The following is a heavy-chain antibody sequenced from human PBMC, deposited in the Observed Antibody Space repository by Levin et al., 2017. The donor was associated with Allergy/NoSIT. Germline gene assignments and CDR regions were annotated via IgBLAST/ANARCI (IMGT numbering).Heavy chain of an antibody. D-gene: IGHD6-19*01. CDR2: IYYSGST. Sequence: SCTVSGGSISSSSYYWGWIRQPPGKGLEWIGSIYYSGSTYYNPSLKSRVTISVDTSKNQFSLKLSSVTAADTAVYYCARLSAVAGGYWGQGTLVTVSS. CDR3: ARLSAVAGGY. V-gene: IGHV4-39*01. CDR1: GGSISSSSYY. J-gene: IGHJ4*02.